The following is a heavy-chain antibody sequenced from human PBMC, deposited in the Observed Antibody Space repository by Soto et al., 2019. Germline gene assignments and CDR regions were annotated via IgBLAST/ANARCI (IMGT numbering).Heavy chain of an antibody. Sequence: ASLKVACKASGNTVPNYAIHWVRQAPGQRLELMGWINDDNGNTYYSEHCQGRVTITRDTSASTAYMELSSLRSEDTAVYYCARGFPLWFTHWGQGTLVTV. CDR2: INDDNGNT. V-gene: IGHV1-3*01. CDR3: ARGFPLWFTH. J-gene: IGHJ5*02. CDR1: GNTVPNYA.